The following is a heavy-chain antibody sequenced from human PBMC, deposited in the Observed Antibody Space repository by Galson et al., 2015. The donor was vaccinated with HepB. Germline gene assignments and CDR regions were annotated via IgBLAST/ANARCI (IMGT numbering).Heavy chain of an antibody. CDR2: ISYDATNK. D-gene: IGHD3-10*01. CDR1: GFRFHSYG. V-gene: IGHV3-30*18. J-gene: IGHJ6*02. Sequence: SLRLSCAGSGFRFHSYGIHWVRQSPGKGLEWISFISYDATNKYYADSVKGRFSISRDNSKNTLSLQMHGLRPDDTAVYFCVKDGLYLTSGIHSNVFDVWGQGATVIVSS. CDR3: VKDGLYLTSGIHSNVFDV.